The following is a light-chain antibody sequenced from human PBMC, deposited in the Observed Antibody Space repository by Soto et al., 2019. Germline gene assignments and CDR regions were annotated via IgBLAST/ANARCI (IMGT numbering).Light chain of an antibody. CDR2: KAS. CDR1: QIISIW. CDR3: QQYSTNTPGP. V-gene: IGKV1-5*03. Sequence: STGSAAAGPRLTIPCRASQIISIWLAWSPQKPGKAPKILIYKASSLESGVPSRFSGSGSGTEFTLTISSLQPDDFAPYYFQQYSTNTPGPFGQVGKV. J-gene: IGKJ1*01.